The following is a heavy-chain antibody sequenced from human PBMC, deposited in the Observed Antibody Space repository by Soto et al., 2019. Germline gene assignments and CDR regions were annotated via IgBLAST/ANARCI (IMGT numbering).Heavy chain of an antibody. CDR2: ISGSGGST. V-gene: IGHV3-23*01. CDR3: AKDSGGDYVQGDY. CDR1: GFTFSSYA. J-gene: IGHJ4*02. D-gene: IGHD4-17*01. Sequence: EVQLLESGGGLVQPGGSLRLSCAASGFTFSSYAMSWVRQAPGKGLEWVSAISGSGGSTYYADSVKGRFTISKDNSKNTLYLQMNSLRAEDTAVYYCAKDSGGDYVQGDYWGQGTLVTVSS.